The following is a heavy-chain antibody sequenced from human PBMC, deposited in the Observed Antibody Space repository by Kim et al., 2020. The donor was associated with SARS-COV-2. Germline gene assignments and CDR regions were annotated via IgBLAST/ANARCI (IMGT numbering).Heavy chain of an antibody. CDR3: AKGGPREEGMDV. CDR1: GFTFDDYA. J-gene: IGHJ6*02. CDR2: ISWNSGSI. V-gene: IGHV3-9*01. Sequence: GGSLRLSCAASGFTFDDYAMHWVRQAPGKGLEWVSGISWNSGSIGYADSVKGRFTISRDNAKNSLYLQMNSLRAEDTALYYCAKGGPREEGMDVWGQGTTVTVSS. D-gene: IGHD1-26*01.